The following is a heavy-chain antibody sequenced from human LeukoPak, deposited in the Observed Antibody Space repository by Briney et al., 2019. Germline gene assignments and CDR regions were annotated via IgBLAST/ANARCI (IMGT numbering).Heavy chain of an antibody. Sequence: PGGSLRLSCAASGFSFSDYYMSWIRQAPGKGLEWLSYISSRGSGVWYADSVKGRSAISRDNAKNSVYLEVSSLRGDDTAVYYCARESGGSWTNFDYWGQGTLVAVSS. CDR2: ISSRGSGV. J-gene: IGHJ4*02. CDR1: GFSFSDYY. D-gene: IGHD6-13*01. V-gene: IGHV3-11*01. CDR3: ARESGGSWTNFDY.